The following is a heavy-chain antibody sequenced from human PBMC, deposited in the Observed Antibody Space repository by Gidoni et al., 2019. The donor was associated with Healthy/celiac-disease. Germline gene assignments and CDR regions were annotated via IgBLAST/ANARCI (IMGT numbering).Heavy chain of an antibody. CDR2: INHSGST. Sequence: QVQLQQWGAGPLKPSETMSLTCAVYGGSFSGYYWSWNRQPPGKGLEWIGEINHSGSTNYNPSLKGRVTISVDTSKNQFSLKLSSVTAADTAVYYCARGREDIVVVPAAFDYWGQGTLVTVSS. D-gene: IGHD2-2*01. CDR3: ARGREDIVVVPAAFDY. J-gene: IGHJ4*02. CDR1: GGSFSGYY. V-gene: IGHV4-34*01.